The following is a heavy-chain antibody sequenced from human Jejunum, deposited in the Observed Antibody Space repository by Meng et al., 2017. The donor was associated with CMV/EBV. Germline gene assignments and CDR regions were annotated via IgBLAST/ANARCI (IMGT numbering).Heavy chain of an antibody. CDR3: AKTQKLAQYDSFDI. J-gene: IGHJ3*02. CDR1: GFTFSSYA. D-gene: IGHD6-13*01. CDR2: ITSGIST. V-gene: IGHV3-23*01. Sequence: SGFTFSSYAMSWVRQAPGKGLGWVSTITSGISTYYADSVKGRFTISRDNSKNTLYLEMNSLRAEDTAIYYCAKTQKLAQYDSFDIWGQGTMVTVSS.